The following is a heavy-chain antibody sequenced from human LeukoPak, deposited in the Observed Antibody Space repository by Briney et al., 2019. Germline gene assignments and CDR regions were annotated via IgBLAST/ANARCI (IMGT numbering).Heavy chain of an antibody. CDR2: IHYYGRT. J-gene: IGHJ4*01. CDR3: ARQRGIESRSGWYRIFDF. Sequence: PSETLSLTCTVSGGSISSYFWSWLRQAPGKGLEWIAYIHYYGRTNYNPSLQSRINIAVDTSKNQFSLQLTSAIAADTAVYYGARQRGIESRSGWYRIFDFWGHGTLVTASS. CDR1: GGSISSYF. V-gene: IGHV4-59*08. D-gene: IGHD6-19*01.